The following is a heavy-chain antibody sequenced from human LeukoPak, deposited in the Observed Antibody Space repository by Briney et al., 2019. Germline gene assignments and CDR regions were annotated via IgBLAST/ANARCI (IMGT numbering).Heavy chain of an antibody. CDR2: ISGYNDNT. CDR3: ARDKGLWFGELLSASDY. D-gene: IGHD3-10*01. J-gene: IGHJ4*02. Sequence: ASVKVSCKASGYTFTSYGISWVRQAPGQGLGWMGWISGYNDNTNYAQKLQGRVTMTTDTSTSTAYMELRSLRSDDTAVYYCARDKGLWFGELLSASDYWGQGTLVTVSS. V-gene: IGHV1-18*01. CDR1: GYTFTSYG.